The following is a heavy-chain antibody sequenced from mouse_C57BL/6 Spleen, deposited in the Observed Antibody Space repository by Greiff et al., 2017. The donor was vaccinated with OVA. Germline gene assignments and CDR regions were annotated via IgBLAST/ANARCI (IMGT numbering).Heavy chain of an antibody. Sequence: QVHVKQSGAELVKPGASVKMSCKASGYTFTSYWITWVKQRPGQGLEWIGDIYPGSGSTNYNEKFKSKATLTVDTSSSTAYMQLSSLTSEDSAVYYGARYYYGSSSWFAYWGQGTLVTVSA. CDR2: IYPGSGST. CDR3: ARYYYGSSSWFAY. V-gene: IGHV1-55*01. CDR1: GYTFTSYW. J-gene: IGHJ3*01. D-gene: IGHD1-1*01.